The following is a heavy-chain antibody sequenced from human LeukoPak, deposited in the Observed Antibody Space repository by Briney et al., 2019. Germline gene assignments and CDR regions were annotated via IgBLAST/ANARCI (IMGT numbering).Heavy chain of an antibody. Sequence: GGSLRLSCSASGFTFNDYYMSWIRQAPGKGLEWVAVIWYDGSNKYYADSVKGRFTISRDNSKNTLYLQMNSLRAEDTAVYYCARDRRFGELSGTDVWGQGTTVTVSS. D-gene: IGHD3-10*01. J-gene: IGHJ6*02. CDR2: IWYDGSNK. CDR3: ARDRRFGELSGTDV. CDR1: GFTFNDYY. V-gene: IGHV3-33*08.